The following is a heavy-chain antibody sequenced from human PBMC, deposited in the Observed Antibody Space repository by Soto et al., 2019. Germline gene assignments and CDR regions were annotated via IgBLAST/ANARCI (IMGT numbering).Heavy chain of an antibody. CDR3: ARGPSHQYCSSTSCNSLFDY. J-gene: IGHJ4*02. D-gene: IGHD2-2*01. CDR2: INPNSGGT. Sequence: QVQLVQSGAEVKKPGASVKVSCKASGYTFTGYYMHWVRQAPGQGLEWMGWINPNSGGTNYAQKFQGWVTMTRDTSISTAYMELSRLRSDDTAVYYCARGPSHQYCSSTSCNSLFDYWGQGTLVTVSS. CDR1: GYTFTGYY. V-gene: IGHV1-2*04.